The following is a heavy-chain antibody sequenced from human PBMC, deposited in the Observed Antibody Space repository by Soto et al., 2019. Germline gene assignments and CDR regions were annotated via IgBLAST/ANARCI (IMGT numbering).Heavy chain of an antibody. J-gene: IGHJ6*02. D-gene: IGHD2-15*01. CDR3: ARDHRYCSGGSCYYYGMDV. V-gene: IGHV3-48*03. CDR1: GFTFSSYE. Sequence: EVQLVESGGGLVQPGGSLRLSCAASGFTFSSYEMNWVRQAPGKGLEWVSYISSSGSTIYYADSVKGRFTISRDNAKNSLYLQMNSLRAEDTTVYYCARDHRYCSGGSCYYYGMDVWGQGTTVTVSS. CDR2: ISSSGSTI.